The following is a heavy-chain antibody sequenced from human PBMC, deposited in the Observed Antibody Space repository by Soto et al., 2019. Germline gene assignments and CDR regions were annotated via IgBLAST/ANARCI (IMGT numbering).Heavy chain of an antibody. CDR1: GFTFSSYG. D-gene: IGHD1-26*01. CDR3: ARGVSGSYKRLYYYYYMDV. J-gene: IGHJ6*03. CDR2: IWYDGSNK. Sequence: PGGSLRLSCAASGFTFSSYGMHWVRQAPGKGLEWVAVIWYDGSNKYYADSVEGRFTISRDNSKNTLYLQMNSLRAEDTAVYYCARGVSGSYKRLYYYYYMDVWGKGTTVTVSS. V-gene: IGHV3-33*01.